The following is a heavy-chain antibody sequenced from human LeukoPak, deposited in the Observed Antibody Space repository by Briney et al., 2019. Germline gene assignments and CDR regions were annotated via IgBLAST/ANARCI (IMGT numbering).Heavy chain of an antibody. CDR3: AGDQGQEPTSAAGAFDY. Sequence: PGGSLRLSCAASGFTFSSYSMNWVRQAPGKGLEWVSSISSSSSCIYYADSVKGRFTISRDNVKNSLYLQMNSLRAEDTAVYYCAGDQGQEPTSAAGAFDYWGQGTLVTVSS. CDR1: GFTFSSYS. CDR2: ISSSSSCI. V-gene: IGHV3-21*01. D-gene: IGHD6-13*01. J-gene: IGHJ4*02.